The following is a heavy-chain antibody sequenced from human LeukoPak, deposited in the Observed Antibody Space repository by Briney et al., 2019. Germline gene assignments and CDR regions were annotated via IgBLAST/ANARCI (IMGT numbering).Heavy chain of an antibody. CDR2: ISPQSGDT. Sequence: GASVKVSCKASGYTFTNYFVHWVRQAPGQGLEWMGWISPQSGDTNSAQKFQGRVTMTRDTSIATSYMELSSLTSDDTAVYYCSRDFYITYDLWGQGTRVTVSS. V-gene: IGHV1-2*02. CDR1: GYTFTNYF. CDR3: SRDFYITYDL. J-gene: IGHJ5*02. D-gene: IGHD3-10*01.